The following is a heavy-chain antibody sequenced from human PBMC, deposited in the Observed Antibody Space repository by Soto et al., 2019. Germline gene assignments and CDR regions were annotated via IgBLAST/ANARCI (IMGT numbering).Heavy chain of an antibody. V-gene: IGHV4-31*03. CDR1: GGSISSGGYY. J-gene: IGHJ5*02. CDR2: IYYSGST. CDR3: ARGPYYGSGTSQNWFDP. D-gene: IGHD3-10*01. Sequence: SETLSLTCTVSGGSISSGGYYWSWIRQHPGKGLEWIGYIYYSGSTYYNPSLKSRVTISVDTSKNQFSLKLSSVTAADTAVYYCARGPYYGSGTSQNWFDPWGQGTLVTVSS.